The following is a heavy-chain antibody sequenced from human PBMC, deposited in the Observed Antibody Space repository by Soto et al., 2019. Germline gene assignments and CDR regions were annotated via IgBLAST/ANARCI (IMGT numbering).Heavy chain of an antibody. CDR2: IYYSGST. CDR3: ARSSMVRGVMRHKIDAFDI. Sequence: QLQLQESGPGLVKPSETLSLTCTVSGGSISSSSYYWGWIRQPPGKGLEWIGSIYYSGSTYYNPSLKSRVTISVDTSKNQFSLKLSSVTAADTAVYYCARSSMVRGVMRHKIDAFDIWGQGTMVTVSS. CDR1: GGSISSSSYY. D-gene: IGHD3-10*01. J-gene: IGHJ3*02. V-gene: IGHV4-39*01.